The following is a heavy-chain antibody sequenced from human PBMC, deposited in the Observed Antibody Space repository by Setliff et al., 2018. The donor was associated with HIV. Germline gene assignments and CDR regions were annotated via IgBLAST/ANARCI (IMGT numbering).Heavy chain of an antibody. D-gene: IGHD3-10*01. V-gene: IGHV4-31*02. CDR2: IYYTGST. CDR3: ARDRYAGEIDY. Sequence: SDTLSLTCSVSGGSISNFYWSWIRHHPGKGLEWIGYIYYTGSTYFNPSLKSRVTLSIDTSKNQFSLKLSSVTAADTAVYYCARDRYAGEIDYWGQGTLVTVSS. CDR1: GGSISNFY. J-gene: IGHJ4*02.